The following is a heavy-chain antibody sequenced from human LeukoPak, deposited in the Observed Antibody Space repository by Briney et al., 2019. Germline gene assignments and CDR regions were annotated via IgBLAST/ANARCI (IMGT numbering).Heavy chain of an antibody. CDR1: GFTFSSYS. D-gene: IGHD6-19*01. CDR2: IKQDGSEK. CDR3: ARGYSSGWYYFDY. J-gene: IGHJ4*02. Sequence: GGSLRLSCAASGFTFSSYSMNWVRQAPGKGLEWVANIKQDGSEKYYVDSVKGRFTISRDNAKNSLYLQMNSLRAEDTAVYYCARGYSSGWYYFDYWGQGTLVTVSS. V-gene: IGHV3-7*01.